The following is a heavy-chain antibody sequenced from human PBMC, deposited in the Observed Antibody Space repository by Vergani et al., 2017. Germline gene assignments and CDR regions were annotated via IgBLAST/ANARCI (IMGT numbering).Heavy chain of an antibody. CDR1: GFTVSSNY. J-gene: IGHJ5*02. Sequence: EVQLVESGGGLVQPGGSLRLSCAASGFTVSSNYMSWVRQAPGKGLEWVSYISSSGSTIYYADSVKGRFTISRDNSKNTLYLQMNSLRAEDTAVYYCARDPTTTGYSSGWYMPNWFDPWGQGTLVTVSS. CDR2: ISSSGSTI. D-gene: IGHD6-19*01. CDR3: ARDPTTTGYSSGWYMPNWFDP. V-gene: IGHV3-48*01.